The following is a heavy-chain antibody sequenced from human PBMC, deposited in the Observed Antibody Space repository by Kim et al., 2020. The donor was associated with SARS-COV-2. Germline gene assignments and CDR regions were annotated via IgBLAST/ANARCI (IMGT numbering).Heavy chain of an antibody. J-gene: IGHJ6*02. CDR2: ISAYNGNT. CDR1: GYTFTSYG. Sequence: ASVKVSCKASGYTFTSYGISWVRQAPGQGLEWMGWISAYNGNTNYAQKLQGRVTMTTDTSTSTAYMELRGLRSDDTAVYYCASDQTYSSSWYYYFTGGMDVWGQGTTVTVSS. D-gene: IGHD6-13*01. V-gene: IGHV1-18*01. CDR3: ASDQTYSSSWYYYFTGGMDV.